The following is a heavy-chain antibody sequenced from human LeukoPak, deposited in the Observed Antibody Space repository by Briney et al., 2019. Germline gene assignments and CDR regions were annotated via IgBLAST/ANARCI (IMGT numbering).Heavy chain of an antibody. Sequence: GGSLRLSCAASVFTFSSYAMSWVRQDPGKGLEWVSAISVSGGSTYCADSVKGRFTLSRGNSKNTLYLQMNSLRAEDTAVYYCAKEWGTSTSCLDYWGQGTLVTVSS. D-gene: IGHD2-2*01. CDR3: AKEWGTSTSCLDY. J-gene: IGHJ4*02. CDR1: VFTFSSYA. V-gene: IGHV3-23*01. CDR2: ISVSGGST.